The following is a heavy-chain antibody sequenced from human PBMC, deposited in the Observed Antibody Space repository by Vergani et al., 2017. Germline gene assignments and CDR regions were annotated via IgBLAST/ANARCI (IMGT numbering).Heavy chain of an antibody. Sequence: QVQLQESGPGLVKPSGTLSLSCAVSGGSISSSNWWSWVRQPPGKGLEWIGEIYHSGSTNYNPSLKSRVTISVDKSKNQFSLKLSSVTAADTAVYYCAGALGTYCGGDCYSDYWGQGTLVTVSS. CDR3: AGALGTYCGGDCYSDY. CDR2: IYHSGST. J-gene: IGHJ4*02. V-gene: IGHV4-4*02. D-gene: IGHD2-21*02. CDR1: GGSISSSNW.